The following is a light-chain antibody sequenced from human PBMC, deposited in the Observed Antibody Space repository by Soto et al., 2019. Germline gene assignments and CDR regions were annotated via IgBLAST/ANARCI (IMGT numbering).Light chain of an antibody. J-gene: IGKJ2*01. V-gene: IGKV3-15*01. CDR3: QQYNNWPPRYT. CDR2: GAS. CDR1: QSVSTK. Sequence: EIMMTQSPATLSVSPGERATLSCRASQSVSTKLAWYQQQPGRAPRLLIYGASTRATGIPARFSGSGSGTEFTLNISSLQSEDFAVYYCQQYNNWPPRYTFVQWTKLEIK.